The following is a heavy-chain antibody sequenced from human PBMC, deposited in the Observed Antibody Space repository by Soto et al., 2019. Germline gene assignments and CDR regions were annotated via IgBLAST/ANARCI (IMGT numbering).Heavy chain of an antibody. CDR3: ALIKDCSRTDCYSASFDP. V-gene: IGHV2-26*01. D-gene: IGHD2-2*01. CDR2: IFSNDDK. CDR1: GLSLTNGRLG. Sequence: SGPTLVNPTETLTLTCTVCGLSLTNGRLGVSWIRQPPGNALEWLAHIFSNDDKSYSTSLKSRLTISKDISRSQVVLTMTNMDPVDSATYYCALIKDCSRTDCYSASFDPWGQGTLVTVSS. J-gene: IGHJ5*02.